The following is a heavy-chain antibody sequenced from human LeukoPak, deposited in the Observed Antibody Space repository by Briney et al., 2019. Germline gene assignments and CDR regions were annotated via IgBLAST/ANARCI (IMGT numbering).Heavy chain of an antibody. V-gene: IGHV4-61*01. CDR1: GGSVSSGSYY. CDR2: IYYSGST. CDR3: ARDVPTCYYDGDAFDI. J-gene: IGHJ3*02. D-gene: IGHD3-22*01. Sequence: SETLSLTCTVSGGSVSSGSYYWSWIRQPPGKGLEWIGYIYYSGSTNYNPSLKSRVTISVDTSKNQFSLKLSSVTAADTAVYYCARDVPTCYYDGDAFDIWGQGTMVTVSS.